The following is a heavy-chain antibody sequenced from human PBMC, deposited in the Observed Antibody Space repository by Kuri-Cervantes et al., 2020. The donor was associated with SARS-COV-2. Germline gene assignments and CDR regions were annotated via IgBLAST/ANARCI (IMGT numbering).Heavy chain of an antibody. CDR3: ARDHRGKNWNHRTFWYFDL. CDR1: GGSISSYY. Sequence: SETLSLTCTVSGGSISSYYWSWIRQPPGQGLEWLGYIYYSGSTNYNPPLKSRVTISVDTSKNQFSLKLSSVTAADTAVYYCARDHRGKNWNHRTFWYFDLWGRGTLVTVSS. V-gene: IGHV4-59*01. CDR2: IYYSGST. J-gene: IGHJ2*01. D-gene: IGHD1-14*01.